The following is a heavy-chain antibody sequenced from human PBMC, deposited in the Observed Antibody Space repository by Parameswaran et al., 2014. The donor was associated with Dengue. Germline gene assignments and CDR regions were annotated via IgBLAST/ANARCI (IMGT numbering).Heavy chain of an antibody. CDR3: ARDSGRSSGWYWGEYYYYYYGMDV. J-gene: IGHJ6*02. D-gene: IGHD6-19*01. V-gene: IGHV4-38-2*02. Sequence: PGKGLEWIGSIYHSGSTYYNPSLKSRVTISVDTSKNQFSLKLSSVTAADTAVYYCARDSGRSSGWYWGEYYYYYYGMDVWGQGTTVTVSS. CDR2: IYHSGST.